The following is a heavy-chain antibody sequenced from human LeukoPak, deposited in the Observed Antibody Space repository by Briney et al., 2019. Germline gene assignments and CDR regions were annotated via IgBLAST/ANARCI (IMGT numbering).Heavy chain of an antibody. CDR2: ISGVASVM. D-gene: IGHD1-26*01. Sequence: PGGSLRLSCAASGFTFSDYYMTWIRQAPGKGLEWISYISGVASVMYYADSVKGRFTISRDNAKTSVYLQMNSLRVEDTAVYYCARGGAQGMDVWGQGTTVTVSS. V-gene: IGHV3-11*01. CDR3: ARGGAQGMDV. J-gene: IGHJ6*02. CDR1: GFTFSDYY.